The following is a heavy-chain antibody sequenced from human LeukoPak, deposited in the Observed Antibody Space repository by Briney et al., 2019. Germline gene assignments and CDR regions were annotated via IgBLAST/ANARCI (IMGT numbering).Heavy chain of an antibody. V-gene: IGHV4-30-2*01. D-gene: IGHD3-3*01. CDR3: ARAAGFWSGYRNWFDP. J-gene: IGHJ5*02. Sequence: SETLSLTCTVSGGSISSGGYYWSWIRQPPGKGLEWIGYIYHSGSTYYNPSLKSRVTISVDRSKNQFSLKLSSVTAADTAVYYCARAAGFWSGYRNWFDPWGQGTLVTVSS. CDR1: GGSISSGGYY. CDR2: IYHSGST.